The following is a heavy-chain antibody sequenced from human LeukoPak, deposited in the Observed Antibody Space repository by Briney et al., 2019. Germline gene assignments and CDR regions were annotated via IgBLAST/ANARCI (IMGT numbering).Heavy chain of an antibody. CDR1: GYSFNSYW. Sequence: PGESLKISCQGSGYSFNSYWIGWMRQMPGNGLEWMGIIHPDDSDIRYSPSFQGLVTISADMSISTAYLQWSSLKASDTAKYYCARQGGSGTFGAFNVWGQGTMVTVSS. D-gene: IGHD3-10*01. CDR3: ARQGGSGTFGAFNV. J-gene: IGHJ3*01. CDR2: IHPDDSDI. V-gene: IGHV5-51*01.